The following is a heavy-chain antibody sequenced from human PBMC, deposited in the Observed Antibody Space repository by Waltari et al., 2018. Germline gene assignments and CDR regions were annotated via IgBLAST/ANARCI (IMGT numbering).Heavy chain of an antibody. CDR2: MYYSGST. D-gene: IGHD3-22*01. V-gene: IGHV4-59*08. CDR1: GGSISNYY. CDR3: ARQPAGYYEKSGYYPYYFDY. J-gene: IGHJ4*02. Sequence: QVQLQESGPGLVKPSETLSLTCTVSGGSISNYYWSWIRQPQGKGLEWIGCMYYSGSTKYNPSLKGRVTMSLDTSKNEFSLKMTSMTAADTAVYYCARQPAGYYEKSGYYPYYFDYWGQGILITVSS.